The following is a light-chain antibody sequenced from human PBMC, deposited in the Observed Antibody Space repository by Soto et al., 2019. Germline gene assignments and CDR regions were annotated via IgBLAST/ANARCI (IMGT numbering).Light chain of an antibody. CDR2: LGS. CDR3: VQALQPPRT. J-gene: IGKJ1*01. V-gene: IGKV2-28*01. CDR1: QSVLNSYGYNR. Sequence: DIVMTQAPLSLPVTPGEAASISCSSSQSVLNSYGYNRMDWYLQKPGRSPQLLIYLGSNRASGVQPRLRGSGSSTDFTLAVSRVGALDVGVYYYVQALQPPRTVGQGTKVDIK.